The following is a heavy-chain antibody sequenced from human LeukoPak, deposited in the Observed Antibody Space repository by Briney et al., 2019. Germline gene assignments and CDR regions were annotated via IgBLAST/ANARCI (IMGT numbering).Heavy chain of an antibody. J-gene: IGHJ5*02. CDR3: ARERLAAAGTNWFDP. CDR2: IIPIFGTA. V-gene: IGHV1-69*06. D-gene: IGHD6-13*01. CDR1: GGTFSSYA. Sequence: ASVKVSCKASGGTFSSYAISWVRQAPGQGLEWMGGIIPIFGTANYAQKFQGRVTITADKSTSTAYMELSSLRSEDTAVYYCARERLAAAGTNWFDPWGQGTLVTVSS.